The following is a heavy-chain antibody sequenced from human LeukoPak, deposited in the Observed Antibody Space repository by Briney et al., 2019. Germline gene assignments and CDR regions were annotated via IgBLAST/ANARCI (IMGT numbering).Heavy chain of an antibody. D-gene: IGHD3-16*01. CDR3: AQEGGAGDAFDI. CDR1: GFTFSSYA. CDR2: ISGSGGST. V-gene: IGHV3-23*01. Sequence: PGGSLRLSCAASGFTFSSYAMSWVRQAPGKGLEWVSAISGSGGSTYYADSVKGRLTISRDNSKNTLYLQMNSLRAEDTAVYYCAQEGGAGDAFDIWGQGTMVTVSS. J-gene: IGHJ3*02.